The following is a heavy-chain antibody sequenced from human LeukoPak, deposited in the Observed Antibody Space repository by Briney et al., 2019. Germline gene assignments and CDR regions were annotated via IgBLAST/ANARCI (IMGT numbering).Heavy chain of an antibody. CDR3: ATETASGIYCSSTSCSTGAY. D-gene: IGHD2-2*01. V-gene: IGHV1-24*01. CDR2: FDPEDGET. CDR1: GYTLTELS. Sequence: ASVKVSCKVSGYTLTELSMHWVRQAPGKGLEWMGGFDPEDGETIYAQKFQGRVTMTEDTSTDTAYMELSSLRSEDTAVYYCATETASGIYCSSTSCSTGAYWGQGTLVTVSS. J-gene: IGHJ4*02.